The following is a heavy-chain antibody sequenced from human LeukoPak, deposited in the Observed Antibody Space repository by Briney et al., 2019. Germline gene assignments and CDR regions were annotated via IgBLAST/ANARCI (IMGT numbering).Heavy chain of an antibody. V-gene: IGHV1-69*05. CDR3: ASWAAAGENWFDP. D-gene: IGHD6-13*01. Sequence: ASVKVSCKASGGTFISYAISWVGQAPGQGLEWMGGIIPIFGTANYAQKFQGRVTITTDESTSTAYMELSSLRSEDTAVYYCASWAAAGENWFDPWGQGTLVTVSS. J-gene: IGHJ5*02. CDR1: GGTFISYA. CDR2: IIPIFGTA.